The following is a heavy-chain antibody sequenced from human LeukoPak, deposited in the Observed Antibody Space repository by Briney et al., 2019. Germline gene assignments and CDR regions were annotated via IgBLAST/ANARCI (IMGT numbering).Heavy chain of an antibody. CDR3: ARHRGKVGAHTDY. J-gene: IGHJ4*02. CDR1: GGSISSSSYY. V-gene: IGHV4-39*01. CDR2: IYYSGST. Sequence: MTSETLSLTCTVSGGSISSSSYYWGWIRQPPGKGLEWIGSIYYSGSTYYNPSLKSRVTISVDTSKNQFSLKLSSVTAADTAVYYCARHRGKVGAHTDYWGQGTLVTVSS. D-gene: IGHD1-26*01.